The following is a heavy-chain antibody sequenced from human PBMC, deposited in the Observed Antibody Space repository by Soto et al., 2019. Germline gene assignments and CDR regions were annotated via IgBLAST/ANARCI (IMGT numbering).Heavy chain of an antibody. CDR1: GYTFTNYA. V-gene: IGHV1-3*01. J-gene: IGHJ4*02. Sequence: ASVKISCKASGYTFTNYAIHWVRQAPGQRLEWMGWINAGNGKTKYSQNFQGRVTITRDTSASIVYMELSSLRSEDTAVYYCARGITLPTPLDYWGQGTLVTVSS. D-gene: IGHD1-20*01. CDR3: ARGITLPTPLDY. CDR2: INAGNGKT.